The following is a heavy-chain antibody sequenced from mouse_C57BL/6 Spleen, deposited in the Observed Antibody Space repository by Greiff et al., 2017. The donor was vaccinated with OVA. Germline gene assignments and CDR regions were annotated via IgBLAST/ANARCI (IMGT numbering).Heavy chain of an antibody. V-gene: IGHV1-52*01. CDR2: IDPSDSET. CDR1: GYTFTSYW. D-gene: IGHD1-1*01. J-gene: IGHJ2*01. Sequence: QVQLQQPGAELVRPGSSVKLSCKASGYTFTSYWMHWVKQRPIQGLEWIGNIDPSDSETHYNQKFKDKATLTVDKSSSTAYMQLSSLTSEDSAVYYCARDEGYYYGSSSYYFDYWGQGTTLTVSS. CDR3: ARDEGYYYGSSSYYFDY.